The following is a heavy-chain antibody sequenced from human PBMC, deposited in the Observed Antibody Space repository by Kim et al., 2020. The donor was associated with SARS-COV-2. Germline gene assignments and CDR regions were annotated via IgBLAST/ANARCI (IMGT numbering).Heavy chain of an antibody. CDR2: IDPSDSYT. CDR3: ARQGTYCSSTSCYSWFDP. J-gene: IGHJ5*02. D-gene: IGHD2-2*02. Sequence: GESLKISCKGSGYSFTSYWISWVRPLPGKGLEWMGRIDPSDSYTNYSPSFQGHVTISADKSISTAYLQWSSLKASDTAMYYCARQGTYCSSTSCYSWFDPWGQGTLVTVSS. V-gene: IGHV5-10-1*01. CDR1: GYSFTSYW.